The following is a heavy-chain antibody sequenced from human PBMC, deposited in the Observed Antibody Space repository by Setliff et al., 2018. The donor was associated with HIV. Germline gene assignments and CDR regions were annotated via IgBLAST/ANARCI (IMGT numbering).Heavy chain of an antibody. V-gene: IGHV4-4*02. CDR2: IYHSGSA. CDR3: ARGTKYSSGWSRGDY. Sequence: PSETLSLTCAVSGGSFSNSNWWNWVRQPAGKGLEWIGEIYHSGSANYNPSLKTRVTVSVDTSKKQFSLKLNSVTAADTAVYYCARGTKYSSGWSRGDYWGQGTLVTVSS. J-gene: IGHJ4*02. CDR1: GGSFSNSNW. D-gene: IGHD6-19*01.